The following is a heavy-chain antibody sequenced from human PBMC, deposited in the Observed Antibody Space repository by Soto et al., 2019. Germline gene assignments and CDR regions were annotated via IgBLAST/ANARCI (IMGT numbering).Heavy chain of an antibody. D-gene: IGHD3-9*01. Sequence: QVQLVQSGAEVKKPGASVKVSCKASGYTFTSYGISWVRQAPGQGLEWMGWISVYNGNTTYAQKLQGRVTMTTDTSTSTAYMELRSLRSDDTAVYYCARNIVGLRYFDWPHFDIWGQGTMVTVSS. CDR1: GYTFTSYG. CDR3: ARNIVGLRYFDWPHFDI. J-gene: IGHJ3*02. CDR2: ISVYNGNT. V-gene: IGHV1-18*01.